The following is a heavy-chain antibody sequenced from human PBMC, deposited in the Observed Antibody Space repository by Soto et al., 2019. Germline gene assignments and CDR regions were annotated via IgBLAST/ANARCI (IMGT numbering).Heavy chain of an antibody. Sequence: SETLSLTCDGGSLSGYYWSWIRQSPGVGLEWIGEIHQSGTTNYNPSLKSRVTISVDTSKNQFSLRLTSVTAADTAVYYCATHPPYGPLDHWGQGTLVTVSS. V-gene: IGHV4-34*01. CDR1: GGSLSGYY. CDR2: IHQSGTT. J-gene: IGHJ4*02. D-gene: IGHD4-17*01. CDR3: ATHPPYGPLDH.